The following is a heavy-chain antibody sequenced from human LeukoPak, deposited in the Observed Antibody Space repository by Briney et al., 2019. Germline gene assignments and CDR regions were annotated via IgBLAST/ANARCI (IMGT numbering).Heavy chain of an antibody. J-gene: IGHJ6*02. V-gene: IGHV3-30-3*01. CDR1: GFTFSSYA. Sequence: PGGSLRLSCAASGFTFSSYAMHWVCQAPGKGLERVAVISYDGSNKYYADSVKGRFTISRDNSKNTLYLQMNSLRAEDTAVYYCARGLYYYDSSGYYFLDYYYGMDVWGQGTTVTVSS. D-gene: IGHD3-22*01. CDR2: ISYDGSNK. CDR3: ARGLYYYDSSGYYFLDYYYGMDV.